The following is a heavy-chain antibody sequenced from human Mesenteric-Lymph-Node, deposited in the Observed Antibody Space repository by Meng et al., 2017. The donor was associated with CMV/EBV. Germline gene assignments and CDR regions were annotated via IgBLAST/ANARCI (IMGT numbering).Heavy chain of an antibody. CDR1: GYTFTNYP. J-gene: IGHJ6*02. CDR2: ISTYNDNT. Sequence: ASVKVSCKASGYTFTNYPITWVRQAPGQGLEWMGWISTYNDNTDSAQKFQGRLTLSTDTSTNTAYMELSSLRSEDTAVYYCATSYTYYYYGMDVWGQGTTVTVSS. V-gene: IGHV1-18*01. D-gene: IGHD4-11*01. CDR3: ATSYTYYYYGMDV.